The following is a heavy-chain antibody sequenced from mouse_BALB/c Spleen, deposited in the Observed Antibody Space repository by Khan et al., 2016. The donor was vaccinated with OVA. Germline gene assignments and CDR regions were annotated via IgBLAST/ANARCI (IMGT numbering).Heavy chain of an antibody. CDR1: GYTLTNYG. CDR3: SRSNGDYWFAY. Sequence: QIQLVQSGPELKKPGETVKISCKASGYTLTNYGMNWVKQAPGKGLKWMGWINTYTGEATYADDFKGRFALSLETSARTAYLRINNLQNEDSSTYFCSRSNGDYWFAYWGQGTLVTVSA. J-gene: IGHJ3*01. V-gene: IGHV9-3-1*01. CDR2: INTYTGEA. D-gene: IGHD2-13*01.